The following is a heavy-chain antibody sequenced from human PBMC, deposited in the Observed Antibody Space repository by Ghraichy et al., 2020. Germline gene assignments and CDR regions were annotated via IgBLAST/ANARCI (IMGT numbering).Heavy chain of an antibody. V-gene: IGHV3-7*03. CDR2: IKQDGSEK. D-gene: IGHD3-22*01. CDR1: GFTFSSYW. Sequence: GGSLRLSCAASGFTFSSYWMSWVRQAPGKGLEWVANIKQDGSEKYYVDSVKGRFTISRDNAKNSLYLQMNSLRAEDTAVYYCARDKWHYYDSSGYYYNYWGQGTLVTVSS. CDR3: ARDKWHYYDSSGYYYNY. J-gene: IGHJ4*02.